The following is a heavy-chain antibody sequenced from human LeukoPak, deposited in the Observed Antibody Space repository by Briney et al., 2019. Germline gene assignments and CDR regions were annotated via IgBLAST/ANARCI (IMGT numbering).Heavy chain of an antibody. CDR1: GFTFSSYG. CDR2: IWYDGSNK. Sequence: GRSLRLSCVASGFTFSSYGMHWVRQAPGKGLEWVAVIWYDGSNKYYADSVKGRFTSSRDNSKNTLYLQMNSLRAEDTAVYYCARVPWDYWGQGTLVTVSS. CDR3: ARVPWDY. V-gene: IGHV3-33*01. J-gene: IGHJ4*02.